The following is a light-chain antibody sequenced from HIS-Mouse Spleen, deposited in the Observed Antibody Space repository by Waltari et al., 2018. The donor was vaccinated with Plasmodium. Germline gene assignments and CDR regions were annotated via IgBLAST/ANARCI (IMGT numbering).Light chain of an antibody. CDR1: QSISSY. J-gene: IGKJ1*01. V-gene: IGKV1-39*01. CDR2: AAS. Sequence: DIQMTQSPSSPSASVGDRVPITCRASQSISSYLNWYQQKPGKAPKLLIYAASSLQSGVPSRFSGSGSGTDFTLTISSLQPEYFATYYCQQSYSTWTFGQGTKVEIK. CDR3: QQSYSTWT.